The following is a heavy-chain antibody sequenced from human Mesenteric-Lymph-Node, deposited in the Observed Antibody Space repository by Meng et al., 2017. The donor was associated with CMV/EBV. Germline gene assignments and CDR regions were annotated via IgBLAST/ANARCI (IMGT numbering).Heavy chain of an antibody. CDR2: ISSSGATM. Sequence: GFTFSDYYMSWVRQAPGKRLGWLSYISSSGATMYYADTVKGRFTISRDNAKNSLYLQMNSLRADDTAVYYCARRERSSFSSTGDLDYWGQGTLVTVSS. D-gene: IGHD7-27*01. J-gene: IGHJ4*02. CDR3: ARRERSSFSSTGDLDY. CDR1: GFTFSDYY. V-gene: IGHV3-11*01.